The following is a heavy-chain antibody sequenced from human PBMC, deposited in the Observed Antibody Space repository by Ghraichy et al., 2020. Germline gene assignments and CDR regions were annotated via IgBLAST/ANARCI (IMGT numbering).Heavy chain of an antibody. V-gene: IGHV3-23*01. Sequence: GGSLRLSCAASGFTFSSYAMSWVRQAPGKGLEWVSAISGSGGSTYYADSVKGRFTISRDNSKNTLYLQMNSLRAEDTAVYYCAKGDCSSTSCYTSHWGQGTLVTVSS. J-gene: IGHJ4*02. D-gene: IGHD2-2*02. CDR3: AKGDCSSTSCYTSH. CDR2: ISGSGGST. CDR1: GFTFSSYA.